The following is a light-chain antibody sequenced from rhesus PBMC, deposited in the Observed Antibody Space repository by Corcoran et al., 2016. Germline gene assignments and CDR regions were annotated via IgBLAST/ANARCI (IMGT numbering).Light chain of an antibody. CDR3: LQDYTTPLT. CDR1: QGINKE. V-gene: IGKV1-94*01. Sequence: DIQMTQSPSSLSASVGDRVPVTCRASQGINKELSWYQQKPGKAPTLLIYVASSLQSGVSSRFSGSGSWTDYTLTSSSLQPEDVSTYYCLQDYTTPLTVGGGTKVEIK. J-gene: IGKJ4*01. CDR2: VAS.